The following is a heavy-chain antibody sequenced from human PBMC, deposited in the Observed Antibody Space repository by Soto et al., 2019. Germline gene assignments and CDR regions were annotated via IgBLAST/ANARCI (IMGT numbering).Heavy chain of an antibody. J-gene: IGHJ6*02. Sequence: ASVKVSSTASGYPFTSYGISWERQVPGQGLAWMGWISAYNGNTNYAQKPQGRVTMTTDTSTSTAYMELRSLRSDDTAVYYCARDQAIVVVPAAHPYYYYYGMDVWGQGTTVTVSS. CDR1: GYPFTSYG. V-gene: IGHV1-18*04. CDR3: ARDQAIVVVPAAHPYYYYYGMDV. D-gene: IGHD2-2*01. CDR2: ISAYNGNT.